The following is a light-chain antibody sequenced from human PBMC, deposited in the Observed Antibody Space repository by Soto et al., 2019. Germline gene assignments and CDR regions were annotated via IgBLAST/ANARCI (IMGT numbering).Light chain of an antibody. V-gene: IGKV1D-12*01. CDR3: QQANSFPRT. CDR1: QAISTW. CDR2: AAS. J-gene: IGKJ1*01. Sequence: DIQMTQSPSSVSASVGDRVTITCRASQAISTWLAWYQQKPGKAPKLLIYAASNLQTGLPSRFSGSGSGTDFTLTISILQPEDFATYYCQQANSFPRTFGQGTKVEIK.